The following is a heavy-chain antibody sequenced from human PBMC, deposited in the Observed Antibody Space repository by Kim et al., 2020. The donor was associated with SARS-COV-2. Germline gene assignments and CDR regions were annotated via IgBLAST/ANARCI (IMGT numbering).Heavy chain of an antibody. V-gene: IGHV4-30-4*01. Sequence: SETLSLTCTVSGGSISSGDYYWSWIRQPPGMGLAWIGYIYDSESTYDNPSLQSRGSIAVDTYKNQTSLKLSSFSAADTAVSYCASSIYTQRYLHSWGHGT. D-gene: IGHD6-25*01. CDR3: ASSIYTQRYLHS. CDR1: GGSISSGDYY. J-gene: IGHJ5*01. CDR2: IYDSEST.